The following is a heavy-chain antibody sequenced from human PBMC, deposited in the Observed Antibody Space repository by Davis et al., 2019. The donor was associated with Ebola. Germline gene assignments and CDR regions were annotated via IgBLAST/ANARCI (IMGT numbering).Heavy chain of an antibody. Sequence: GESLKISCAASGFTFSDYYMSWIRQAPGKGLEWVSYISSSGSTIYYADSVKGRFTISRDNAKNSLYLQMNSLRAEDTAVYYCARAWGRYCSGGSCHLGAFDIWGQGTMVTVSS. CDR3: ARAWGRYCSGGSCHLGAFDI. CDR1: GFTFSDYY. V-gene: IGHV3-11*01. CDR2: ISSSGSTI. D-gene: IGHD2-15*01. J-gene: IGHJ3*02.